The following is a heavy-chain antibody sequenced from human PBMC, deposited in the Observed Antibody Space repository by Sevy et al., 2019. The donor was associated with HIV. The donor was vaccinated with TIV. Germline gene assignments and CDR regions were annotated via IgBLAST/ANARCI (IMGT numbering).Heavy chain of an antibody. J-gene: IGHJ3*01. CDR1: GFTFGDYA. D-gene: IGHD2-21*01. V-gene: IGHV3-9*01. Sequence: GGYLRLSCAGSGFTFGDYAMHWVRQVPGKGLEWVSGISWNSGALDHADSVRGRFTISRDNAKSSLYLQMNSLRLEDTALYYCARAQGYCVVERSDGGSVNAFDFWGQGTTVTVSS. CDR2: ISWNSGAL. CDR3: ARAQGYCVVERSDGGSVNAFDF.